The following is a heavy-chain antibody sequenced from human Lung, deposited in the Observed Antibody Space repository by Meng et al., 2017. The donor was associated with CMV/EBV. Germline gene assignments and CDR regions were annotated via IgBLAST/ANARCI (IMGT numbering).Heavy chain of an antibody. J-gene: IGHJ4*02. CDR1: GYSLIELS. CDR2: FDPEDGET. V-gene: IGHV1-24*01. D-gene: IGHD2-21*02. CDR3: VTDDLCSGGDCSVGY. Sequence: ASVXVSXXVSGYSLIELSMQWVRQAPGKGLEWMGGFDPEDGETIYAQQFQGRVTLTEDTSTNTAYMELRSLKSADTAVYYCVTDDLCSGGDCSVGYWGQGALVTVSS.